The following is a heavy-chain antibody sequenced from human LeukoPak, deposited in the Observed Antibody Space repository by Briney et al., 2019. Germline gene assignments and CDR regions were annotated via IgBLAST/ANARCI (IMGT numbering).Heavy chain of an antibody. D-gene: IGHD6-13*01. J-gene: IGHJ4*02. CDR3: AKDQGRSSSWYDY. CDR2: ISYDGSTK. V-gene: IGHV3-30-3*01. CDR1: GFTFSSIA. Sequence: GKSLRLSCAASGFTFSSIAMHWVRQAPGKGLEWVAVISYDGSTKHCADSVKGRFTISRDNSKNTLYLQMNSLRAEDTAVYYCAKDQGRSSSWYDYWGQGTLVTVSS.